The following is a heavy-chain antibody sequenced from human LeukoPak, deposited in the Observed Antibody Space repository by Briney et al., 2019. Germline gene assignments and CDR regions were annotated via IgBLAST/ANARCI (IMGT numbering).Heavy chain of an antibody. CDR2: ISSSSSYI. V-gene: IGHV3-21*01. CDR1: GFTFSSYS. Sequence: PGGSLRLSCAASGFTFSSYSMNWVRQAPGKGLEWVSSISSSSSYIYYADSVKGRFTISRDNAKNSLYLQMNSLRAEDTAVYYCARDRSASPCFDYWGRGTLVTISS. J-gene: IGHJ4*02. CDR3: ARDRSASPCFDY. D-gene: IGHD1-26*01.